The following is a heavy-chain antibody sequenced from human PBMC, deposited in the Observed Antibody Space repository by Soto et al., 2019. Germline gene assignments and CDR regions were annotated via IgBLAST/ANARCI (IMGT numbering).Heavy chain of an antibody. CDR1: GVTFSSYG. J-gene: IGHJ4*01. Sequence: PGGSLRLSCAASGVTFSSYGMHWVRQAPGKGLEWVALISYDGSNKYYADSVKSRFTISRDNAKNKLYLQMNSLISEYTAVYYCARDLSGQSDYWGQGILVTVSS. V-gene: IGHV3-30*03. D-gene: IGHD3-16*02. CDR3: ARDLSGQSDY. CDR2: ISYDGSNK.